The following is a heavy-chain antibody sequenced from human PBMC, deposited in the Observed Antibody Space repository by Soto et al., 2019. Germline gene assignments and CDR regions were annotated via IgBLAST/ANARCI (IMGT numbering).Heavy chain of an antibody. J-gene: IGHJ4*02. V-gene: IGHV3-15*01. CDR3: TTVSGTSFGPLDY. Sequence: PGGSVRLSCVASGFTFSNAWMSWVRQAPGKGLEWVGRIKSKTDGGTTDYAAPVKGRFTISRDDSKNTLYLQMNSLKTEDTAVYYCTTVSGTSFGPLDYWGKVPLGTASS. D-gene: IGHD3-3*01. CDR2: IKSKTDGGTT. CDR1: GFTFSNAW.